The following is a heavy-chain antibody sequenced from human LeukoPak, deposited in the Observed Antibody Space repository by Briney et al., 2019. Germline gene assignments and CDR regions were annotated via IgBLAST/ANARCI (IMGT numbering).Heavy chain of an antibody. D-gene: IGHD3-16*02. V-gene: IGHV3-23*01. CDR1: GFTFSGYA. CDR2: ISGSGRST. CDR3: AKALDGYNGMDV. J-gene: IGHJ6*02. Sequence: GGSLRLSCAASGFTFSGYAMSWVRQAPGKGLAWVSGISGSGRSTHSADSVKGRFTISRDNSKNMLYLQMNSLRAEDTALYYCAKALDGYNGMDVWGQGTTVIVFS.